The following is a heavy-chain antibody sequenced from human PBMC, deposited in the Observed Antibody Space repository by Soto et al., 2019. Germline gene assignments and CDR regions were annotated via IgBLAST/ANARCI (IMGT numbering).Heavy chain of an antibody. Sequence: GGSLRLSCAASGFTFSSYNMNWVRQAPGKGLEWVSSISSGGSYIYSADSVKGRFTISRDNAKNSLYLQVNSLRAEDTAVYYCARAQYGGYSSGDYWGQGTLVTVSS. D-gene: IGHD6-19*01. J-gene: IGHJ4*02. CDR1: GFTFSSYN. CDR3: ARAQYGGYSSGDY. V-gene: IGHV3-21*01. CDR2: ISSGGSYI.